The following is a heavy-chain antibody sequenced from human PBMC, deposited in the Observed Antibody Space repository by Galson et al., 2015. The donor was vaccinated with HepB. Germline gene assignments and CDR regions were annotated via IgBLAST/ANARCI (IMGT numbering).Heavy chain of an antibody. CDR2: ISSSSSTI. D-gene: IGHD2-21*02. Sequence: SLRLSCAASGFTFSSYSMNWVRQAPGKGLEWVSYISSSSSTIYYADSVKGRFTISRDNAKNSLYLQMNSLRAEDTAVYYCARDHLTYCGGDCSPGFDPWGQGTLVTVSS. J-gene: IGHJ5*02. CDR3: ARDHLTYCGGDCSPGFDP. V-gene: IGHV3-48*01. CDR1: GFTFSSYS.